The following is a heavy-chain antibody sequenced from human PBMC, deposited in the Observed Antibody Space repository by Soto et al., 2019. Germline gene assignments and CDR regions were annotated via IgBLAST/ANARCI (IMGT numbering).Heavy chain of an antibody. CDR2: IYYSGST. CDR1: GGSISSHY. V-gene: IGHV4-59*11. Sequence: SETLSLTCTVSGGSISSHYWSWIQQPPGKGLEWIGYIYYSGSTNYNPSLKSRVTISVDTSKNQFSLKLSSVTAADTAVYYCARDGYNSRFDYWGQGTLVTVSS. J-gene: IGHJ4*02. D-gene: IGHD5-12*01. CDR3: ARDGYNSRFDY.